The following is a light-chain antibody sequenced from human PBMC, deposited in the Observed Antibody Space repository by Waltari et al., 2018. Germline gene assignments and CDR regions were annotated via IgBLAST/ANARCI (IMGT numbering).Light chain of an antibody. CDR3: VVWDNNLDGYV. CDR2: KND. CDR1: SSNIGSNH. J-gene: IGLJ1*01. Sequence: QSVVTQPLSASGTPGQRVTISCSGSSSNIGSNHVNWYLQVPGTAPKLLIYKNDQRPSGVPDRFSGSKSGTSASLAISGLRSEDEADYFCVVWDNNLDGYVFGTVTKVTVL. V-gene: IGLV1-44*01.